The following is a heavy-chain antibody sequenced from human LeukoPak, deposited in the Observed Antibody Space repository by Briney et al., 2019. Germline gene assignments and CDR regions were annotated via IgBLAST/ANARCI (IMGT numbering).Heavy chain of an antibody. CDR2: ISAYNGNT. Sequence: ASVKVSCKASGYTFTNYGISWERQAPGQGLEWMGWISAYNGNTNYAQKLQGRVTMTTDTSTSTAYMELRSLRFDDTAVYYCASSRRDGYNMGEGFDYWGQGTLVTVSS. CDR3: ASSRRDGYNMGEGFDY. J-gene: IGHJ4*02. V-gene: IGHV1-18*01. D-gene: IGHD5-24*01. CDR1: GYTFTNYG.